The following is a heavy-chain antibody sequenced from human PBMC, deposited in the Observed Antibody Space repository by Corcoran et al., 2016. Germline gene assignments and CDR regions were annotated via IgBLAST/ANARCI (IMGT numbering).Heavy chain of an antibody. CDR3: ARDFTGSYAPKTPEVDLDY. Sequence: EVQLVESGGVLVQPGGSLRLSCAASGFDFSDHWMSWVRQAPGKGLEWVANINRDGSRKSYVDSVKGRFTISRDNAKNSVNLQMNSLRAEETAVYYCARDFTGSYAPKTPEVDLDYWGQGTLVTVSS. V-gene: IGHV3-7*03. CDR1: GFDFSDHW. D-gene: IGHD1-26*01. CDR2: INRDGSRK. J-gene: IGHJ4*02.